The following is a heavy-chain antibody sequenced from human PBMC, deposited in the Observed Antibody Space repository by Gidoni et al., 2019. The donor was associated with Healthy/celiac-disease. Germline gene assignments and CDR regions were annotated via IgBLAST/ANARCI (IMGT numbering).Heavy chain of an antibody. CDR3: AHMSLNCSSTSCDHWFDP. Sequence: QITLKESGPTLVKPTQTLTLTCTFSGFSLSTRGVGVGWIRQPPGKALEWLALIYWDDDKRYSPSLKSRLTITKDTSKNQVVLTMTNMDPVDTATHYCAHMSLNCSSTSCDHWFDPWGQGTLVTVSS. V-gene: IGHV2-5*02. D-gene: IGHD2-2*01. CDR2: IYWDDDK. J-gene: IGHJ5*02. CDR1: GFSLSTRGVG.